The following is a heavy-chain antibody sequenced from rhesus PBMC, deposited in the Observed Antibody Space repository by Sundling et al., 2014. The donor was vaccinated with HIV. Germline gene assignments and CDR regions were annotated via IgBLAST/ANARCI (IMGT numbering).Heavy chain of an antibody. V-gene: IGHV3S42*01. J-gene: IGHJ6*01. CDR3: AINWNYDGLDS. CDR2: ISGGGDST. Sequence: EVQLVESGGGLVQPGGSLRLSCAASGFTFSSYGMYWVRQAPGKGLEWISAISGGGDSTYYADSVKGRFTISRDNSKNTLSLQMNSLRSEDTAVYYCAINWNYDGLDSWGQGVVVTVSS. D-gene: IGHD1-26*01. CDR1: GFTFSSYG.